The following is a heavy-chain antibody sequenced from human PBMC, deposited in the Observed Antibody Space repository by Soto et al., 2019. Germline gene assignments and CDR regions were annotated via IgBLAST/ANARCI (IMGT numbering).Heavy chain of an antibody. V-gene: IGHV4-39*01. Sequence: SETLSLTCTVSGGSISSSIYYWGWIRQPPGKGLEWIGSIYYSGSTYYNPSLKSRVTISVDTSKNQFSLKLSSVTAADTAVYYCAPYSSSRGWFDPWGQGTLVTVSS. D-gene: IGHD6-13*01. J-gene: IGHJ5*02. CDR2: IYYSGST. CDR1: GGSISSSIYY. CDR3: APYSSSRGWFDP.